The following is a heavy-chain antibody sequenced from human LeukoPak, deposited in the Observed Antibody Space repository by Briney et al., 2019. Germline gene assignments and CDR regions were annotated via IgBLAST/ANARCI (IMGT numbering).Heavy chain of an antibody. V-gene: IGHV4-39*07. CDR1: GGSISSSSYY. CDR3: AREGYCSSTSCYAGIDY. D-gene: IGHD2-2*01. CDR2: IYYSGST. J-gene: IGHJ4*02. Sequence: SETLSLTCTVSGGSISSSSYYWGWIRQPPGKGLEWIGSIYYSGSTYYNPSLKSRVTISVDTSKNQFSLKLSSVTAADTAVYYCAREGYCSSTSCYAGIDYWGQGTLVTVSS.